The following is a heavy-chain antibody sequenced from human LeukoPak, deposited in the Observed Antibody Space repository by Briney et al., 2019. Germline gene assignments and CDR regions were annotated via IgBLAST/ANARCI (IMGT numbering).Heavy chain of an antibody. D-gene: IGHD1-1*01. Sequence: ASVKVSCKASGYTFTSYGISWVRQAPGQGLEWMGWISAYNGNTNYAQKLQGRVTMTTDTSTSTAYMELSSLRSEDTAVYYCAREGAGTTRLYYFDYWGQGTLVTVSS. CDR2: ISAYNGNT. V-gene: IGHV1-18*01. CDR1: GYTFTSYG. J-gene: IGHJ4*02. CDR3: AREGAGTTRLYYFDY.